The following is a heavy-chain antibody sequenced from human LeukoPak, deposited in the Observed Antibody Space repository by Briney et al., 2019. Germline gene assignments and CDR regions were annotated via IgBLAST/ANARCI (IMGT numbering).Heavy chain of an antibody. CDR3: AREAASCGGDCLDY. Sequence: GGSLRLSCAASGCTFRDDERNWVRRGPGKGMERSSYSCTSGTSIYYANSVKGRFTVSRDNAKNTVHLQMNTLRAEDTALYYCAREAASCGGDCLDYWGQGTLVTVSS. V-gene: IGHV3-48*03. D-gene: IGHD2-21*01. J-gene: IGHJ4*02. CDR2: SCTSGTSI. CDR1: GCTFRDDE.